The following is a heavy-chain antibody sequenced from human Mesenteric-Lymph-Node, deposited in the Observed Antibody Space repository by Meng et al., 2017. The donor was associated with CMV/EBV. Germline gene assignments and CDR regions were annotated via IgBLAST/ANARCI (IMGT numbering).Heavy chain of an antibody. CDR1: GFTVSSHY. D-gene: IGHD5-18*01. CDR2: IYSGGST. Sequence: GESLKISCAASGFTVSSHYMSWVRQAPGKGLEWVSVIYSGGSTYYADSVKGRFTISRDNSKNTLYLQMNSLRAEDTAVYYCARVTRYSYGNFDYWGQGTLVTVSS. J-gene: IGHJ4*02. CDR3: ARVTRYSYGNFDY. V-gene: IGHV3-66*02.